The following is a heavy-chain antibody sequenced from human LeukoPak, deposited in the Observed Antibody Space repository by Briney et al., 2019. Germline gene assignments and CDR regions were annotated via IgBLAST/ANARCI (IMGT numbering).Heavy chain of an antibody. Sequence: SETLSLTCTVSGDSISSGSYYWSWIRQPAGKGLEWIGRIYTSGSTNYNPSLKSRVTISVDTSKDQFSLKLSSVTAADTAVYYCARELELRYWGQGTLVTVSS. CDR2: IYTSGST. J-gene: IGHJ4*02. V-gene: IGHV4-61*02. D-gene: IGHD1-7*01. CDR3: ARELELRY. CDR1: GDSISSGSYY.